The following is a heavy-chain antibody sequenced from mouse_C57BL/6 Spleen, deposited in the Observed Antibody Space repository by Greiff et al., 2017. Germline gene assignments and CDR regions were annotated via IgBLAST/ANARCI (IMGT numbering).Heavy chain of an antibody. J-gene: IGHJ4*01. D-gene: IGHD2-12*01. Sequence: EVKLMESGGGLVQPGGSLKLSCAASGFTFSDYGMHWVRQAPEKGLEWVAYISSGSSTIYYADTVKGRFTISRDNAKNTLFLQMTSLRSEDTAMYYCARLRRRDAMDYWGQGTSVTVSS. CDR3: ARLRRRDAMDY. CDR1: GFTFSDYG. V-gene: IGHV5-17*01. CDR2: ISSGSSTI.